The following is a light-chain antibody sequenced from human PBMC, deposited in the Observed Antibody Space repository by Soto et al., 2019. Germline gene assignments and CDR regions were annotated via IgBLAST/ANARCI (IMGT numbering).Light chain of an antibody. CDR2: WAS. V-gene: IGKV4-1*01. CDR1: QSVLYSSNNKNY. J-gene: IGKJ1*01. Sequence: DIVMTQSPDSLAVSLGERATINCKSSQSVLYSSNNKNYLAWYQQKPGQPPKLLIYWASTRESGVPDRFSGSGSGTEFTLTISSLQADDVAVYYCQQYYSTPWTFGPRTKVEIK. CDR3: QQYYSTPWT.